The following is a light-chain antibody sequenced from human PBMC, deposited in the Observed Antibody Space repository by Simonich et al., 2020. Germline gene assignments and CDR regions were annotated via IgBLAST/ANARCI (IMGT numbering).Light chain of an antibody. CDR2: WAS. CDR1: QSVLYSSNNKNY. CDR3: QQYYSTPYT. Sequence: DIVMTQSPDSLAVSLGERATINRKSSQSVLYSSNNKNYLAWYQQKPGQPPKLRIYWASTRESGVPDRFSGSGSGTDFTLTISSLQAEDVAVYYCQQYYSTPYTFGQGTKLEIK. V-gene: IGKV4-1*01. J-gene: IGKJ2*01.